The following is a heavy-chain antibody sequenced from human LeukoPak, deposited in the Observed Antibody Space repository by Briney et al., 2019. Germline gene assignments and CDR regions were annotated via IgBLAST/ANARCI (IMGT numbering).Heavy chain of an antibody. CDR2: INSDGSSR. Sequence: GGSLRLSCAASGFTFSSYWMHWVRQVPGKGLVWVSRINSDGSSRSYVDSVMGRFTISRDNAKNTLYLQLDSLRAEDTAVYYCARGLAVAGSSWFDPRGQGTLVSVSS. CDR3: ARGLAVAGSSWFDP. D-gene: IGHD6-19*01. V-gene: IGHV3-74*01. J-gene: IGHJ5*02. CDR1: GFTFSSYW.